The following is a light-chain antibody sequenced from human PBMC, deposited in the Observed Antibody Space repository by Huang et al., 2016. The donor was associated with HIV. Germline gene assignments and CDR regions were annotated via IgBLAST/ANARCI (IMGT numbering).Light chain of an antibody. CDR1: QNITRY. J-gene: IGKJ2*01. CDR3: QQSARTPRT. Sequence: DIQMTQSPSSLSAFIGDRVIINCRASQNITRYVNCYQQKPGKAPKLLIYTTSSLQVVVPSTFIGSGSGTDFSLTITNLQPEDSATYYCQQSARTPRTFGQGTKVEIK. CDR2: TTS. V-gene: IGKV1-39*01.